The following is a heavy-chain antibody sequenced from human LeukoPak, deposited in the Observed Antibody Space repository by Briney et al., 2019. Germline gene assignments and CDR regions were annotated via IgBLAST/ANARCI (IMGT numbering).Heavy chain of an antibody. CDR3: ARDQNDCSGGSCYSGGGAFDI. V-gene: IGHV3-66*01. CDR1: GFTFSSYG. Sequence: GGSLRLSCAASGFTFSSYGMSWVRQAPGKGLEWVSVIYSGGTTFYADSVKGRFTISRDNAKNSLYLQMKSLRAEDTAVYYCARDQNDCSGGSCYSGGGAFDIWGQGTMVTVSS. D-gene: IGHD2-15*01. CDR2: IYSGGTT. J-gene: IGHJ3*02.